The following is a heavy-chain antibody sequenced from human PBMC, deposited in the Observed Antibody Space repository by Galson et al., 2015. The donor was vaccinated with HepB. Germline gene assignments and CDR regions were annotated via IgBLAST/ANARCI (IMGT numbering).Heavy chain of an antibody. J-gene: IGHJ4*02. CDR1: GYNLISYW. V-gene: IGHV5-10-1*01. D-gene: IGHD3-22*01. CDR3: ARLYYDSSGHGVDY. CDR2: IDPSDSYT. Sequence: QSGAEVKKPGESLRISCKGSGYNLISYWITWVRQMPGKGLEWMGRIDPSDSYTNYSPSFQGHVTISVDKSISTAFLQWSSLKASDTAMYYCARLYYDSSGHGVDYWGQGTLVTVSS.